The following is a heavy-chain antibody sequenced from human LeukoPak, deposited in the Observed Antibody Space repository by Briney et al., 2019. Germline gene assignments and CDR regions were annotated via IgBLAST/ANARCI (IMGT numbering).Heavy chain of an antibody. V-gene: IGHV3-21*01. CDR3: ARGGGLDV. D-gene: IGHD3-16*01. CDR2: ISYSGPHM. J-gene: IGHJ6*02. Sequence: GGPLRLSCAASGFAFSRYSMNWVRQAPGKGLEWVSSISYSGPHMFYADSVRGRFTISRDNAENSLFLQMNSLRAEDTAVYFCARGGGLDVWGQGATVTVSS. CDR1: GFAFSRYS.